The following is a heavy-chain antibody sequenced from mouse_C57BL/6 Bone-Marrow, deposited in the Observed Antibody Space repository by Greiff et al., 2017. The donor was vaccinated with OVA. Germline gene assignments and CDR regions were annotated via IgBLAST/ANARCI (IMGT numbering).Heavy chain of an antibody. CDR2: IYPGSGST. J-gene: IGHJ2*01. CDR3: ARYGNYGAWFAY. D-gene: IGHD2-1*01. Sequence: QVQLQQPGAELVKPGASVKMSCKASGYTFTSYWITWVKQRPGQGLEWIGDIYPGSGSTNYNEKFKSKATLTVDTSSSTAYMQLSSLTSEDSAVYYCARYGNYGAWFAYWGQGTTLTVSS. CDR1: GYTFTSYW. V-gene: IGHV1-55*01.